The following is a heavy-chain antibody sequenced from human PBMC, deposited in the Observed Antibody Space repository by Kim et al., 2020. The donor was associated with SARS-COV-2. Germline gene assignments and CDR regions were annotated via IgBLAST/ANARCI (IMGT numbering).Heavy chain of an antibody. Sequence: ASVKVSCKVSGYTLTELSMHWVRQAPGKGLEWMGGFDPEDGETIYAQKFQGRVTMTEDTSTDTAYMELSSLRSEDTAVYYCATGGYGSGSFYYGMDVWGQGTTVTVSS. D-gene: IGHD3-10*01. CDR1: GYTLTELS. CDR2: FDPEDGET. J-gene: IGHJ6*02. CDR3: ATGGYGSGSFYYGMDV. V-gene: IGHV1-24*01.